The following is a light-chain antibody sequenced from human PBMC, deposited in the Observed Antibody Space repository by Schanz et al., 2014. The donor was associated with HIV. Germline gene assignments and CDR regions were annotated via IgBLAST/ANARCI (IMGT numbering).Light chain of an antibody. CDR3: QQYGSSPLFT. CDR2: GAS. Sequence: VMTQSPATLSVSPGERATLSCRASQSIHNYLAWYQQKPGQAPRLLIYGASSRATGIPDRFSGSGSETEFTLTISGLQSEDFAVYYCQQYGSSPLFTFGPGTKVDIK. J-gene: IGKJ3*01. CDR1: QSIHNY. V-gene: IGKV3D-15*02.